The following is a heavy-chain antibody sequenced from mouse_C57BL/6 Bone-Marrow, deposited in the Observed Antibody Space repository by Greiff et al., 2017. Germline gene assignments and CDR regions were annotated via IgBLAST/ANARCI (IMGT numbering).Heavy chain of an antibody. CDR2: ISSGGSYT. J-gene: IGHJ3*01. Sequence: EVHLVESGGDLVKPGGSLKLSCAASGFTFSSYGMSWVRQTPDKRLEWVATISSGGSYTSYPDSVKGRFPISRDNAKNTLYLQMSSLKSEDTAMYYCASRRDDGYWAPFAYWGQGTLVTVSA. D-gene: IGHD2-3*01. CDR3: ASRRDDGYWAPFAY. V-gene: IGHV5-6*01. CDR1: GFTFSSYG.